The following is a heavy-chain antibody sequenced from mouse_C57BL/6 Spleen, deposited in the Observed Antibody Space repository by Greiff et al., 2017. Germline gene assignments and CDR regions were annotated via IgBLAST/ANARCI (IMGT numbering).Heavy chain of an antibody. V-gene: IGHV1-39*01. D-gene: IGHD1-1*01. CDR1: GYSFTDYN. CDR3: AAITTVVGDYFDY. Sequence: VHVKQSGPELVKPGASVKISCKASGYSFTDYNMNWVKQSNGKSLEWIGVINPNYGTTSYNQKFKGKATLTVDQSSSTAYMQLNSLTSEDSAVYYCAAITTVVGDYFDYWGQGTTLTVSS. J-gene: IGHJ2*01. CDR2: INPNYGTT.